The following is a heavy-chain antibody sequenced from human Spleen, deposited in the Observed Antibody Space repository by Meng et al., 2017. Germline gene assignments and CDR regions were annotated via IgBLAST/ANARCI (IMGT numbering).Heavy chain of an antibody. CDR2: ISAYNGNT. CDR3: ATRGNPYLNC. J-gene: IGHJ4*02. V-gene: IGHV1-18*04. CDR1: GYTFPAYW. Sequence: GRSGAEVKKPGASVKVSSQASGYTFPAYWLHWVRRAPGQGLEWMGWISAYNGNTNYAQKFQGRVTMTTDTSTRTGYMELTSLTSDDTAIYYCATRGNPYLNCWGQGTLVTVSS.